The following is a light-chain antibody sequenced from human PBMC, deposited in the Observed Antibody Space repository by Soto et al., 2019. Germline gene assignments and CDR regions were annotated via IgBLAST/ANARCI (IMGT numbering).Light chain of an antibody. V-gene: IGKV3-15*01. Sequence: EIVMTQSPATLSASPGDRATLSCRASENIGSSLAWYQHKPGQPPRLLIQRASTRATGVPARFTGGGSGTDFTLTISSLQSEDVAVYYCQQYKRLYSFGQGTKLEIK. CDR2: RAS. CDR3: QQYKRLYS. CDR1: ENIGSS. J-gene: IGKJ2*01.